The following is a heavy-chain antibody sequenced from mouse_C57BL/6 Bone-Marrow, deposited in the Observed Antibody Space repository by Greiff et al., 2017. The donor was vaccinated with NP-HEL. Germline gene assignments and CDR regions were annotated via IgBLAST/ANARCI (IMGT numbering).Heavy chain of an antibody. J-gene: IGHJ1*03. CDR2: ITHSGET. CDR1: GFPITSGYY. CDR3: AGDLVDGGYFDV. V-gene: IGHV12-3*01. Sequence: VHLVESGPGLVKPSQSLFLTCSITGFPITSGYYWIWIRQSPGKPLEWMGYITHSGETFYNPSLQSPISITRETSKNQFFLPLNSVTTEDTAMYYCAGDLVDGGYFDVWGTGTTGTVSS.